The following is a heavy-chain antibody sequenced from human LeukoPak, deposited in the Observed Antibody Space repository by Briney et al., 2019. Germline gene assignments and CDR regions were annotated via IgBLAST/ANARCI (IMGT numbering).Heavy chain of an antibody. D-gene: IGHD4-17*01. CDR3: ARDSYGDLNY. CDR1: GGSISSSSYY. J-gene: IGHJ4*02. CDR2: IYYSGST. V-gene: IGHV4-39*07. Sequence: SETLSLTCTVSGGSISSSSYYWGWIRQPPGKGLEWIGSIYYSGSTYYNPSLKSRVTISVDTSKNQFSLKLSSVTAADTAVYYCARDSYGDLNYWGQGTLVTVSS.